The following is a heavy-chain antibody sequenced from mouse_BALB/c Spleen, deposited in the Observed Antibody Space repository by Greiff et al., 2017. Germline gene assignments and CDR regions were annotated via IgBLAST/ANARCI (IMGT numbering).Heavy chain of an antibody. V-gene: IGHV5-6-3*01. CDR2: INSNGGST. CDR1: GFTFSSYG. D-gene: IGHD2-2*01. CDR3: ARWLPLAY. Sequence: EVQVVESGGGLVQPGGSLKLSCAASGFTFSSYGMSWVRQTPDKRLELVATINSNGGSTYYPDSVKGRFTISRDNAKNTLYLPMSSLKSEDTAMYYCARWLPLAYWGQGTLVTVSA. J-gene: IGHJ3*01.